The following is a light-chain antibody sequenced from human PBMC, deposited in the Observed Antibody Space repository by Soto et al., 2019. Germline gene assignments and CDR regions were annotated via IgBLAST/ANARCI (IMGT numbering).Light chain of an antibody. CDR2: AAS. J-gene: IGKJ3*01. Sequence: DIQMTQSPSSLSASVEDRVIITCRASQSISNHLNWYQQKPGKAPKLLIYAASSLQSGVPSRFSADGSGTDFTLTISSLQPEDFATYYCQQSSSTPPFTFGPGTKVDV. V-gene: IGKV1-39*01. CDR1: QSISNH. CDR3: QQSSSTPPFT.